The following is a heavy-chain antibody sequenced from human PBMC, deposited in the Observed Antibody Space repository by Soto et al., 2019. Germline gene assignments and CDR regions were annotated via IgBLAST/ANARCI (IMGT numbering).Heavy chain of an antibody. CDR2: IYRTGST. CDR1: GGSFTSNNW. CDR3: ARVIAVAKYNWFDP. V-gene: IGHV4-4*02. D-gene: IGHD6-19*01. Sequence: PSETLSLTCAVSGGSFTSNNWWTWVRQPPGQGLEWIGEIYRTGSTNYNPSLKSRVTISVDTSKNQFSLKLSSVTAADTAVYYCARVIAVAKYNWFDPWGQGTLVTVSS. J-gene: IGHJ5*02.